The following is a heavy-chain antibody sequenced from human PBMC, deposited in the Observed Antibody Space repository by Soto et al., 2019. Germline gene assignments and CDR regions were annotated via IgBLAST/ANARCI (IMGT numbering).Heavy chain of an antibody. CDR3: ARGGPIWSDKPIDY. V-gene: IGHV3-13*01. D-gene: IGHD3-3*01. CDR1: GFTFSSYD. Sequence: EVQLVESGGGLVQPGGSLRLSCAASGFTFSSYDMHWVRQATGKGLEWVSAIGTAGDTYYPGSVKGRFTISRENAKNSLYLQMNSLRAGDTAVYYCARGGPIWSDKPIDYWGQGTLVTVSS. CDR2: IGTAGDT. J-gene: IGHJ4*02.